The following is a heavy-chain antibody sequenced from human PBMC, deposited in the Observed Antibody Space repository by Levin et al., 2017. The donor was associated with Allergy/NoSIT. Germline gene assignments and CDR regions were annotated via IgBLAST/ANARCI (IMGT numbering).Heavy chain of an antibody. CDR2: TYYRSKWYN. D-gene: IGHD6-6*01. CDR3: ARVRDSEYSSSPGSDAFDI. Sequence: LRLSCAISGDSVSSNSAAWNWIRQSPSRGLEWLGRTYYRSKWYNDYAVSVKSRITINPDTSKNQFSLQLNSVTPEDTAVYYCARVRDSEYSSSPGSDAFDIWGQGTMVTVSS. CDR1: GDSVSSNSAA. V-gene: IGHV6-1*01. J-gene: IGHJ3*02.